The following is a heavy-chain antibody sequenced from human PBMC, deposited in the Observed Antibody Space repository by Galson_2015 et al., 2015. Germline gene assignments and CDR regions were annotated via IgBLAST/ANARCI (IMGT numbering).Heavy chain of an antibody. V-gene: IGHV6-1*01. CDR2: TYYRSQWSN. CDR3: ARDTGWGFDY. Sequence: CAISGDSVSNRAASWNWIRQSPSRGLEWLGRTYYRSQWSNSHAESVKSRIAVNPDTSKNQFSLHLTSVTPEDTAVYYCARDTGWGFDYLGQGTLVTVSS. J-gene: IGHJ4*02. CDR1: GDSVSNRAAS. D-gene: IGHD1-14*01.